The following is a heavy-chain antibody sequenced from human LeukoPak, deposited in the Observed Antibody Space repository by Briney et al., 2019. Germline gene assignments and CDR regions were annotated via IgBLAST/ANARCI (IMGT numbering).Heavy chain of an antibody. CDR2: IFHSGKT. CDR1: GYFISSGYY. D-gene: IGHD2-21*01. J-gene: IGHJ4*02. V-gene: IGHV4-38-2*01. CDR3: ARGDIPDF. Sequence: SETLSLTCGVSGYFISSGYYWGWIRQSPGKGLEWIGSIFHSGKTYYNLSLKSRVTISVDTSKNQFSLKLTSVTAADTPVYYCARGDIPDFWGQGTLVTVSS.